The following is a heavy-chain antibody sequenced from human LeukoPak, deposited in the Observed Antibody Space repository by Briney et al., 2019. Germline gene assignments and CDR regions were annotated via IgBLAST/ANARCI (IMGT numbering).Heavy chain of an antibody. V-gene: IGHV4-31*03. D-gene: IGHD5-18*01. CDR2: IYYSGST. J-gene: IGHJ6*02. CDR1: GGSISSGGYY. CDR3: ARAGYSYGYYYYGMDV. Sequence: PSETLSLTCTVSGGSISSGGYYWGWIRQHPGKGLEWIGYIYYSGSTYYNPSLKSRVTISVDTSKNQFSLKLSSVTAADTAVYYCARAGYSYGYYYYGMDVWGQGTTVTVSS.